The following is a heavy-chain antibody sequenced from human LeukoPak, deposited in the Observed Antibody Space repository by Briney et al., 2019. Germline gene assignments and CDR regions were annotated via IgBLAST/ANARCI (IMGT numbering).Heavy chain of an antibody. CDR1: GFTFNDYS. CDR3: ARARFLESHFDY. J-gene: IGHJ4*02. Sequence: GGSLRLSCAASGFTFNDYSMNWVRQAPGKGLEWVSYITSSSSTIYYTDSVKGRFTISRDNAKNSLYLQMNSLRAEDTAMYYCARARFLESHFDYWGREPWSPSPQ. V-gene: IGHV3-48*01. CDR2: ITSSSSTI. D-gene: IGHD3-3*01.